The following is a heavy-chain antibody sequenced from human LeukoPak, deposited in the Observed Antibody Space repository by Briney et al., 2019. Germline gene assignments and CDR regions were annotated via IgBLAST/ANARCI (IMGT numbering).Heavy chain of an antibody. CDR3: ATDLTMARGFDY. CDR2: FDPEDGET. V-gene: IGHV1-24*01. D-gene: IGHD3-10*01. CDR1: GYTLTELS. Sequence: ASVKVSCKVSGYTLTELSMHWVRQAPGKGLEWMGGFDPEDGETIYAQKFQGRVTMTEDTSTDTAYMELSSLRSEDTAVYYCATDLTMARGFDYCGQGTLVTVSS. J-gene: IGHJ4*02.